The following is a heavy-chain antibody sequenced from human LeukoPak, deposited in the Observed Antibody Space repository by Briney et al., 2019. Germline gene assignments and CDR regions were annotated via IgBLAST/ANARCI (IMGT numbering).Heavy chain of an antibody. CDR2: IRSQADSYAT. V-gene: IGHV3-73*01. CDR3: TAHLLYCNTTDCAPRGFDP. D-gene: IGHD2/OR15-2a*01. Sequence: HPGGSLRLSCAASGFSFSGSAIHWVRQTSGKGLEWIGRIRSQADSYATAYSVSVKGWFSISRDDSKNTAYLQMNSLRAEDTAVYYCTAHLLYCNTTDCAPRGFDPWGQGTLVTVSS. CDR1: GFSFSGSA. J-gene: IGHJ5*02.